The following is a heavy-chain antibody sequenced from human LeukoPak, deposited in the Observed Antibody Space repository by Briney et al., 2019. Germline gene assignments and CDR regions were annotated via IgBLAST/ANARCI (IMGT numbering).Heavy chain of an antibody. CDR1: GFTFDDYA. V-gene: IGHV3-9*01. CDR3: ARDPGYSNSPYYLDY. J-gene: IGHJ4*02. D-gene: IGHD5-12*01. Sequence: GGSLRLSCAASGFTFDDYAMHWVRQAPGKGLEWVSGISWNSGSIGYADSVKGRLTISRDNAKNSLYLQMNSLRAEDTAVFYCARDPGYSNSPYYLDYWGQGTLVTVSS. CDR2: ISWNSGSI.